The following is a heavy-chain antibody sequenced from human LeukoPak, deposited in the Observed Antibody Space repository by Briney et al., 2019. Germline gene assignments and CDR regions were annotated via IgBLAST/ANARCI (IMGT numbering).Heavy chain of an antibody. J-gene: IGHJ3*02. Sequence: GKSLRLSCAASGFTFSNYAMHWVRQAPGKGLEWVSLISSGGTYEYYADSVKGRFTISRDNSKNTLYLQMNSLRAEDTAVYYCAKELYMVRGVIQPDAFDIWGQGTMVTVSS. CDR3: AKELYMVRGVIQPDAFDI. CDR2: ISSGGTYE. CDR1: GFTFSNYA. D-gene: IGHD3-10*01. V-gene: IGHV3-30*01.